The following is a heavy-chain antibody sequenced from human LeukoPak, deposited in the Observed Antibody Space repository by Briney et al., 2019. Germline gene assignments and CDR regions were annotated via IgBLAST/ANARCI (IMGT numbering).Heavy chain of an antibody. CDR2: ISYDGSNK. CDR1: GFTFSSYG. V-gene: IGHV3-30*18. J-gene: IGHJ4*02. CDR3: PKDAWEYHILTGYFHY. Sequence: GGSLRLSCAASGFTFSSYGMHWVRQAPGRGLEWVAVISYDGSNKYYADSVKGRFTISRDNSKPTLYLQIHSLRPEDTAVYYCPKDAWEYHILTGYFHYWGQRTLVTVSS. D-gene: IGHD3-9*01.